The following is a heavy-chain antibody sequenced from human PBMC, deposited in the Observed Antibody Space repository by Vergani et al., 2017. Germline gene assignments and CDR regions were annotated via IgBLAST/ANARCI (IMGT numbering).Heavy chain of an antibody. J-gene: IGHJ5*02. V-gene: IGHV1-69*12. CDR1: GGTFSSYA. CDR2: IIPVFGTA. CDR3: ASGGMTTVTERPKNWFDP. Sequence: QVQLVQSGAEVKKPGSSVKVSCKASGGTFSSYAISWVRQAPGQGLEWMGGIIPVFGTANYAQKFQGRVTITADESTRTAYMELSSLRSEDTAVYYCASGGMTTVTERPKNWFDPWGQGTLVTVSS. D-gene: IGHD4-17*01.